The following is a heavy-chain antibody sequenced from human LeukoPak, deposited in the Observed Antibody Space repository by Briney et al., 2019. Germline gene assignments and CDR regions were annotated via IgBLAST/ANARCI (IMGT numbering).Heavy chain of an antibody. CDR3: ARLTHSYYADSSGYYPYYYMDV. CDR2: ISYTGNT. J-gene: IGHJ6*03. V-gene: IGHV4-39*02. Sequence: SETLSLTCSVSGGPISSSDYYWGWIRQPPGNGLEWIGRISYTGNTYYTPSLKSRVTISVDTSNNLFSLRLSSVTAGDTAVYYCARLTHSYYADSSGYYPYYYMDVWGKGTTVTVSS. D-gene: IGHD3-22*01. CDR1: GGPISSSDYY.